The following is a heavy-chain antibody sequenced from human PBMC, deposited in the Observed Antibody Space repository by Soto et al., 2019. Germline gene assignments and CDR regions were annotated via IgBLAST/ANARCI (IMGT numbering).Heavy chain of an antibody. Sequence: QVQLQESGLGLVKPSETLLLTCTVSGCSISSYYWIWFRQLPGKGLEWSGYMYYSGSTNYNPFLNSRFTISVDTSKNQFSLKLSSVTAADTAVYYCASHRVLWFGDQNNWFDPWGQGTLVTLSS. CDR2: MYYSGST. J-gene: IGHJ5*02. CDR3: ASHRVLWFGDQNNWFDP. D-gene: IGHD3-10*01. V-gene: IGHV4-59*01. CDR1: GCSISSYY.